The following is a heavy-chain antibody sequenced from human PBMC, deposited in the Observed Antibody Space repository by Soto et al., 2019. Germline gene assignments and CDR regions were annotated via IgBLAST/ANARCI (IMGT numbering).Heavy chain of an antibody. D-gene: IGHD5-12*01. Sequence: SVKVSCMASGGTFSSYTISWVRQAPGQGLERMGRIIPILGIANYAQKFQGRVTITADKSTSTAYMELSSLRSEDTAVYYCASQNSGYDYLSFDYWGQGTLVTVSS. V-gene: IGHV1-69*02. CDR2: IIPILGIA. CDR3: ASQNSGYDYLSFDY. J-gene: IGHJ4*02. CDR1: GGTFSSYT.